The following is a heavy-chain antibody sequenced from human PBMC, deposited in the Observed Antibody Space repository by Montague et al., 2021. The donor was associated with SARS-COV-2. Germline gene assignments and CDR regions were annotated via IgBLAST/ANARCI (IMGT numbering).Heavy chain of an antibody. CDR1: GAYIGSSFSY. V-gene: IGHV4-39*01. D-gene: IGHD1-1*01. J-gene: IGHJ5*01. CDR3: AGYRVGTMLDS. CDR2: FGYSASS. Sequence: SETLSLTCTVPGAYIGSSFSYWGWIRQPPGKGLEWIGSFGYSASSFYNPSLRSRVTISEDTSRNQFSLKVTSVTAADTAVYYCAGYRVGTMLDSWGPGTLVTVSS.